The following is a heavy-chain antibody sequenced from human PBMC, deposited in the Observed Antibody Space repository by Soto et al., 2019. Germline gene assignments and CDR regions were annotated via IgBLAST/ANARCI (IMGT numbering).Heavy chain of an antibody. Sequence: QVQLQQWGAGLLKPSETLSLTCAVYGGSFSGYYWSWIRQPPGKGLEWIGEINHSGSSNYNPSLNRRVTIAVDTSKNQFSLKLSSGNAADTAGYYCGGGGFTIFGLYCFDPWGQGTPVTVSS. CDR3: GGGGFTIFGLYCFDP. CDR1: GGSFSGYY. CDR2: INHSGSS. V-gene: IGHV4-34*01. J-gene: IGHJ5*02. D-gene: IGHD3-3*01.